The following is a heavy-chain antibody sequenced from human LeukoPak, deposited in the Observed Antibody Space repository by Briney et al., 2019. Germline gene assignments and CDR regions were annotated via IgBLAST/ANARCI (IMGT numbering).Heavy chain of an antibody. V-gene: IGHV3-9*01. CDR1: GFIFDEHA. J-gene: IGHJ6*03. CDR2: ISWNSASI. Sequence: GRSLRLSCAGSGFIFDEHAMHWVRQPPGKGLEWVSGISWNSASIAYADSVKGRFTISRDNAKNLLFLQMTSLRAADTALYYCVKGHCTSSSCFPNYYYHVDVWGTGTTVTVSS. D-gene: IGHD2-15*01. CDR3: VKGHCTSSSCFPNYYYHVDV.